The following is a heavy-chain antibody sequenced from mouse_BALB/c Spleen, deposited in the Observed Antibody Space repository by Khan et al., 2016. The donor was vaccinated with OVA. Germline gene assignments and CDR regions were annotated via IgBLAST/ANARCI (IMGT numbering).Heavy chain of an antibody. J-gene: IGHJ3*01. CDR1: GFNIKDYY. Sequence: VQLQQPGAELVRPGASVKLSCTASGFNIKDYYMHWVKQRPEQGLEWIGWIDPENGDTEYAPKFQGKATMTADTSSNTAYLQLSSLTSEDTAVYYGDAGLYYGDRGQRALVTVSA. CDR2: IDPENGDT. V-gene: IGHV14-4*02. CDR3: DAGLYYGD. D-gene: IGHD2-13*01.